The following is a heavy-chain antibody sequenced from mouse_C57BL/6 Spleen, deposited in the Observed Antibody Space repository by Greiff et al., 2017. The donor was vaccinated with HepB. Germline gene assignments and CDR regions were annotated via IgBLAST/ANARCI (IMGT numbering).Heavy chain of an antibody. CDR3: ARSYYYYGSSYDY. J-gene: IGHJ2*01. Sequence: QVQLKESGPELVKPGASVKISCKASGYAFSSSWMNWVKQRRGKGLEWIGRIYPGDGDTNYNGKFKGKATLTADKSSSTAYMQLSSLTSEDSAVYFCARSYYYYGSSYDYWGQGTTLTVSS. CDR2: IYPGDGDT. D-gene: IGHD1-1*01. V-gene: IGHV1-82*01. CDR1: GYAFSSSW.